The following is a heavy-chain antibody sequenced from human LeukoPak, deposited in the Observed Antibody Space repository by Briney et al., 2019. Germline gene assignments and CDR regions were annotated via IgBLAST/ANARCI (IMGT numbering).Heavy chain of an antibody. D-gene: IGHD2-8*01. Sequence: GGSLRLSCAVSGFTFSSYAMSWVRQAPGKGLEWVSAISDTGATTYEADSVKGRFTISRDNSRSTLYLQMNSLRAEDTALYYCAKDTSIGRYCTNGVCSPLYYWGKGTLVTVSS. J-gene: IGHJ4*02. CDR2: ISDTGATT. CDR1: GFTFSSYA. V-gene: IGHV3-23*01. CDR3: AKDTSIGRYCTNGVCSPLYY.